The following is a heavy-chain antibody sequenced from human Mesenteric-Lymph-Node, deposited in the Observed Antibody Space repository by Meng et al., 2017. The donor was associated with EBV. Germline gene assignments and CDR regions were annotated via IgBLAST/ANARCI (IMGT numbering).Heavy chain of an antibody. Sequence: QVQLQQWGAGLLKPSETLSLNCAVHGGSFSGFYWTWIRQSPGRDLEWIGEINHSGFSKYNPSLKSRLTISLDTSKNQVSLTLGSVTAADTAVYYCARIRSIWGTYQNYYFDSWGQGTLVTVSS. J-gene: IGHJ4*02. CDR2: INHSGFS. CDR3: ARIRSIWGTYQNYYFDS. V-gene: IGHV4-34*01. CDR1: GGSFSGFY. D-gene: IGHD3-16*02.